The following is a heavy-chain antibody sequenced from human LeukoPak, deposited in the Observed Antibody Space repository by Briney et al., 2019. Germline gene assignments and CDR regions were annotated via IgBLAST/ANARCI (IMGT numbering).Heavy chain of an antibody. J-gene: IGHJ6*03. V-gene: IGHV3-30*18. Sequence: GGSLRLSCAASGFTFSSYGMHWVRQAPGKGLEWVAVISYDGSNKYYADSVKGRFTISRDNSKNTLYLQMNSLRAEDTAVYYCAKGRTARLYYYYMDVWGKGTTVTVSS. CDR3: AKGRTARLYYYYMDV. D-gene: IGHD6-6*01. CDR1: GFTFSSYG. CDR2: ISYDGSNK.